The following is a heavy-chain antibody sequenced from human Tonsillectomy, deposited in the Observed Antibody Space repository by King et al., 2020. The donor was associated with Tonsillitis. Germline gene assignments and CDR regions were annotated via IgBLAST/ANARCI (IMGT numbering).Heavy chain of an antibody. CDR1: GFTFSTYG. Sequence: VQLVESGGGVVQPGGSLRLSCAASGFTFSTYGMHWVRQAPGKGLEWVAFIQYYGNDKYYADSVKGRFTISRDNSKNTLYLQMNSLRAEDTAVYFCAKEGGPRGYSGFDYWGQGTLVTVSS. CDR3: AKEGGPRGYSGFDY. J-gene: IGHJ4*02. CDR2: IQYYGNDK. D-gene: IGHD5-12*01. V-gene: IGHV3-30*02.